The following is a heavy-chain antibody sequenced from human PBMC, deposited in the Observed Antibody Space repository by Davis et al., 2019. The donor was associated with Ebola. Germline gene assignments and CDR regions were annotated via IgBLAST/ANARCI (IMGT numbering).Heavy chain of an antibody. J-gene: IGHJ4*02. CDR2: ISYDGSNK. CDR3: VRDYNDGIGRFDY. CDR1: GFTFSSYG. V-gene: IGHV3-30*03. D-gene: IGHD3-16*01. Sequence: GGSLRLSCAASGFTFSSYGMHWVRQAPGKGLEWVAVISYDGSNKYYADSVKGRFTISRDNSKNTLYLQMNSLRAEDTAVYYCVRDYNDGIGRFDYWGQGTLVTVSS.